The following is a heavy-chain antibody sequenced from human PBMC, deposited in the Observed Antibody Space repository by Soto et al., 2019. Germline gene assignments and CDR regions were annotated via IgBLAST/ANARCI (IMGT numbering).Heavy chain of an antibody. V-gene: IGHV1-69*01. CDR1: GGTFRSYA. CDR2: IIPMSGTA. Sequence: QVQLVQSGAEVKKPGSSVKVSCKASGGTFRSYAINWVRQAPGQGLEWMGGIIPMSGTANYAQKLQGRVTITADEATSTAYMELSSLRSDDTAVYYCARGRDGDNFEAFEIWGQGTMVTASS. CDR3: ARGRDGDNFEAFEI. J-gene: IGHJ3*02.